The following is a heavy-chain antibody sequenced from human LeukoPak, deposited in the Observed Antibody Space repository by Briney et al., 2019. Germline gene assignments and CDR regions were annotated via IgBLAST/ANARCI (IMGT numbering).Heavy chain of an antibody. CDR3: ASRRYFDWLLDY. CDR1: GGTFSSYA. Sequence: ASVKVSCKASGGTFSSYAISWVRQAPGQGLEWMGGIIPIFGTANYAQKFQGRVTITADESTSTAYMELSRLRSDDTAVYYCASRRYFDWLLDYWGQGTLVAVSS. J-gene: IGHJ4*02. CDR2: IIPIFGTA. V-gene: IGHV1-69*13. D-gene: IGHD3-9*01.